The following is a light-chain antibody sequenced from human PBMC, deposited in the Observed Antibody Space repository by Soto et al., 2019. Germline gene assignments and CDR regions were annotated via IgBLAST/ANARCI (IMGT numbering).Light chain of an antibody. V-gene: IGKV1-27*01. J-gene: IGKJ1*01. CDR1: QAISNY. CDR3: QKYNSAPWT. CDR2: AAS. Sequence: DIQITQSPSSLSASVGDRVTITCRASQAISNYLAWYQQKPGKVPQLLIYAASTLQSGVPSRFSGSGSGTDFTLTISSLQPEDVASYYCQKYNSAPWTFGQGTKVEIK.